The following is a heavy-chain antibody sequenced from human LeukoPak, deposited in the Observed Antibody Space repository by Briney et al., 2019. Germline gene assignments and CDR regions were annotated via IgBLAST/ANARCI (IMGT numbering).Heavy chain of an antibody. J-gene: IGHJ4*02. CDR1: GFTFSSYS. Sequence: GGSLRLSCAASGFTFSSYSMNWVRQAPGKGLEWVSSISSSSSYIYYADSVKGRFTISRDNAKNSLYLQMNSLRAEDTAVYYCARAGGWFGEFPLDYWGQGTLVTVSS. CDR2: ISSSSSYI. CDR3: ARAGGWFGEFPLDY. D-gene: IGHD3-10*01. V-gene: IGHV3-21*01.